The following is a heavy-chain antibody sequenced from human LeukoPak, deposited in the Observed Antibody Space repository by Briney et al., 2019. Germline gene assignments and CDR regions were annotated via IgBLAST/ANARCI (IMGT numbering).Heavy chain of an antibody. Sequence: GGSVRLSCAASGFTFSAYPMHWVRQAPGKGLEYFSAINDNGDNTFYANSVKGRFTISRDNSKNTLYLQMGSLTAEDMALYYFFFKQKTAYEMWGQGTMVTVSS. V-gene: IGHV3-64*01. CDR2: INDNGDNT. J-gene: IGHJ3*01. CDR3: FFKQKTAYEM. CDR1: GFTFSAYP. D-gene: IGHD5-24*01.